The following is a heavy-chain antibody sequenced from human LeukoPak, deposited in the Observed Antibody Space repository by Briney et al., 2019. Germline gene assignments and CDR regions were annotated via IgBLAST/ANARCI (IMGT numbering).Heavy chain of an antibody. V-gene: IGHV3-23*01. CDR1: EFSVGSNY. CDR3: AKVDSSGYYRVFDAFDI. J-gene: IGHJ3*02. Sequence: GGSLRLSCAASEFSVGSNYMTWVRQAPGKGLEWVSAISGSGGSTYYADSVKGRFTISIDNSKNTLYLQMNSLRAEDTAVYYCAKVDSSGYYRVFDAFDIWGQGTMVTVSS. D-gene: IGHD3-22*01. CDR2: ISGSGGST.